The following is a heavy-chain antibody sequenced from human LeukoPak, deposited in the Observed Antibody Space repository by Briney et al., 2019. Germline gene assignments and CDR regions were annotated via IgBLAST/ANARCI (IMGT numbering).Heavy chain of an antibody. D-gene: IGHD6-6*01. CDR3: ARLGLGSSRDY. CDR2: IYYSGTT. CDR1: TFSSYA. Sequence: TFSSYAMTWVRQAPGKGLEWIGSIYYSGTTYYNPSLKSRVTISVDTSKNQFSLKLSSVTAADTAVYYCARLGLGSSRDYWGQGTLVTVSS. J-gene: IGHJ4*02. V-gene: IGHV4-39*01.